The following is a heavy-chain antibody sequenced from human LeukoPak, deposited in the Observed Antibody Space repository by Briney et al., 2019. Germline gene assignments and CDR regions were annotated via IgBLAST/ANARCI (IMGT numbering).Heavy chain of an antibody. CDR2: VDLSGGST. Sequence: GSLRLSCAASGFTFPDYGMSWVRLAPGKGLEWVSGVDLSGGSTHYANSVKGRFTISRANAKNSMYLQMNTPRAEETGLYYCARLFNFYGSGTYYPFDSWGEGALVTVSS. V-gene: IGHV3-20*04. J-gene: IGHJ4*02. D-gene: IGHD3-10*01. CDR3: ARLFNFYGSGTYYPFDS. CDR1: GFTFPDYG.